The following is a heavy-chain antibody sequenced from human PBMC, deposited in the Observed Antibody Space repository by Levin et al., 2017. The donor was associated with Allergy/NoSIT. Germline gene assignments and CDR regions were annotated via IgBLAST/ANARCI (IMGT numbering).Heavy chain of an antibody. Sequence: GESLKISCQGSGYSFTNYWISWVRQMPGKGLEWMGRIDPVDSYTTYSPSFQGHVTMSSDKSINTAYLQWSSLQPSDTAIYYCARSSHTNPISHWGQGTLVTVSS. J-gene: IGHJ4*02. V-gene: IGHV5-10-1*01. CDR2: IDPVDSYT. D-gene: IGHD2-2*01. CDR3: ARSSHTNPISH. CDR1: GYSFTNYW.